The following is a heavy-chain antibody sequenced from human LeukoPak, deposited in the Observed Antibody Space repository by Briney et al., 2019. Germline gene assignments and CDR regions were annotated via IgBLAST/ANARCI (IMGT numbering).Heavy chain of an antibody. D-gene: IGHD3-3*01. J-gene: IGHJ6*02. CDR3: ARDRGSVPIWSGRQKEGAAPYGMDV. CDR1: GYTFTSYA. CDR2: IDAGNGNT. Sequence: ASVKVSCKASGYTFTSYAMHWVRQAPGQRLEWTGWIDAGNGNTKYSQKFQGRVTITRDTSASTAYMELSSLRSEDTAVYYCARDRGSVPIWSGRQKEGAAPYGMDVWGQGTTVTVSS. V-gene: IGHV1-3*01.